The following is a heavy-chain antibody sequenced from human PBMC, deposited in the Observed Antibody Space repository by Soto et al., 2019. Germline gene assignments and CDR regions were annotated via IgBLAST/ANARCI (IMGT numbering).Heavy chain of an antibody. J-gene: IGHJ4*02. V-gene: IGHV1-69*04. Sequence: ASVKVSCKASGGTFSSYTISWVRQAPGQGLEWMGRIIPILGIANYAQKFQGRVTITADKSTSTAYMELSSLRSEDTAVYYCAREPAAIDFNAGPTDYWGQGTLVTVSS. CDR1: GGTFSSYT. CDR3: AREPAAIDFNAGPTDY. CDR2: IIPILGIA. D-gene: IGHD2-2*01.